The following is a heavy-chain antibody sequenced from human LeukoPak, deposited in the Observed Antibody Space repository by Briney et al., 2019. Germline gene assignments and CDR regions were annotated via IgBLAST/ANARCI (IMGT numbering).Heavy chain of an antibody. CDR2: INPSGGST. Sequence: ASVKVSCKASGYASTSYYIHWVRQAPGQGLEWMGVINPSGGSTSYVQKFQGRVTMTRDMSTSTVYMELSSLRSEDTAVYYCARGRSPYGGVYYFDYWGQGTLVTVSS. D-gene: IGHD4-23*01. CDR3: ARGRSPYGGVYYFDY. V-gene: IGHV1-46*01. CDR1: GYASTSYY. J-gene: IGHJ4*02.